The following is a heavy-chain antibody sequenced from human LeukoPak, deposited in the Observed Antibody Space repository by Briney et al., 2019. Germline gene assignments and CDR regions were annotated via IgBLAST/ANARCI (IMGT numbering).Heavy chain of an antibody. D-gene: IGHD4-17*01. V-gene: IGHV3-21*01. CDR1: GFTFSSYS. CDR3: AKHHDYGDYLITWTFDY. CDR2: ISSSSRYI. Sequence: KPGGSLRLSCAASGFTFSSYSMNWVRQAPGKGLEWVSSISSSSRYIYYADSVKGRFTISRDNAKNSLYLQMNSLRAEDTAVYYCAKHHDYGDYLITWTFDYWGQGTLVTVSS. J-gene: IGHJ4*02.